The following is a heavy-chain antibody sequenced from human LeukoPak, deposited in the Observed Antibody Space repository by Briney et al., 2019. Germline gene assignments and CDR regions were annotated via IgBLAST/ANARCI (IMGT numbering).Heavy chain of an antibody. CDR3: VKEYCSTTICYPSGGWYDP. CDR2: MYYSGNT. J-gene: IGHJ5*02. Sequence: PSETLSLTCTVSGGSISGSTYYWGWIRQPPGKGLEWIANMYYSGNTYYNPSLKSRVTISVDTSKNQLSLNVSSVTAADTAVYYCVKEYCSTTICYPSGGWYDPWGQGTLVTVSS. D-gene: IGHD2-2*01. V-gene: IGHV4-39*07. CDR1: GGSISGSTYY.